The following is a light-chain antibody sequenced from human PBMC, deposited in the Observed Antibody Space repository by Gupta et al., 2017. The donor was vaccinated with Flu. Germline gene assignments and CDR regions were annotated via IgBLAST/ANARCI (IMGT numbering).Light chain of an antibody. CDR1: QSISSY. CDR2: AAS. CDR3: QQSYNTPLLT. Sequence: DIQMTQSPSSLSASVGDRVTITCRASQSISSYLNWYQQKPGKAPKLLIYAASSLQSGVPSRFSGSGSGTDFTLTISSLQLEDLATYYCQQSYNTPLLTFGPGTKVDIK. V-gene: IGKV1-39*01. J-gene: IGKJ3*01.